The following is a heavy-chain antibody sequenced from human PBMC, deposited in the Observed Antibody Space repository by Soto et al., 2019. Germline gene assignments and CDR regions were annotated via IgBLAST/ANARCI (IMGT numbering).Heavy chain of an antibody. V-gene: IGHV3-33*01. D-gene: IGHD3-22*01. CDR2: IWYDGSNK. CDR1: GFTFSSYG. Sequence: GGSLRLSCAASGFTFSSYGMHWVRQAPGKGLEWVAVIWYDGSNKYYADSVKGRFTISRDNSKNTLYLQMSSLRAEDTAVYYCARGYYDSSGYYRHFDYWGQGTLVTVSS. J-gene: IGHJ4*02. CDR3: ARGYYDSSGYYRHFDY.